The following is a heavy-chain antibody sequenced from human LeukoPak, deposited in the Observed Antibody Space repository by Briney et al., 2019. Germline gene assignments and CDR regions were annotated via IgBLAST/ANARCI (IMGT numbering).Heavy chain of an antibody. CDR2: INPNSGGT. D-gene: IGHD3-10*01. CDR1: GYTFTGYY. V-gene: IGHV1-2*06. CDR3: ASTPLGYYGSGSYLGYFDY. Sequence: ASVKVSCKASGYTFTGYYMHWVRQAPGQGLEWMGRINPNSGGTNYAQKFQGRVTMTRDTSISTAYMELSRPRSDDTAVYYCASTPLGYYGSGSYLGYFDYWGQGTLVTVSS. J-gene: IGHJ4*02.